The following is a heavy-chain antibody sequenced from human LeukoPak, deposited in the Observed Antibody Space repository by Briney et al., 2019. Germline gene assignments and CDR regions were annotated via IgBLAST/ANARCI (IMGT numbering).Heavy chain of an antibody. CDR1: GFTFSSYA. Sequence: GGSLRLSCAASGFTFSSYAMSWVRQAPGKGLECVSGISGSDTNTYYADSVKGRFTISRDNSKNTLYLQVNSLRAEDTAIYYCAKGGGWLYYFDYWGQGTLVTVSS. CDR2: ISGSDTNT. V-gene: IGHV3-23*01. J-gene: IGHJ4*02. CDR3: AKGGGWLYYFDY. D-gene: IGHD3-22*01.